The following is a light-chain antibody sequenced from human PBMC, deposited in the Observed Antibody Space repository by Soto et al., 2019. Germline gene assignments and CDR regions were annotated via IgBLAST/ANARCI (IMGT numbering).Light chain of an antibody. Sequence: EIVLTQSPATLSLSPGERATLSCRASQSVSSYLAWYQQKPGQAPRLLIYDASNRATGIPARFSGSGSGPDFTLTISSLEPEDFAVYYCQQRSNWPKTFGHGTKVEIK. CDR2: DAS. CDR3: QQRSNWPKT. V-gene: IGKV3-11*01. J-gene: IGKJ1*01. CDR1: QSVSSY.